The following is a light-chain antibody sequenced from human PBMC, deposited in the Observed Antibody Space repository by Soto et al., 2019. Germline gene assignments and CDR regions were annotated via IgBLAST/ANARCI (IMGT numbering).Light chain of an antibody. CDR3: QQLYTLPFT. V-gene: IGKV1-9*01. CDR1: HDISTF. Sequence: DIPFTQAPSLLSASIGDKVTIPCRASHDISTFLAWYQQKPGKAPKLLIYEASTLQSGVPSRFSGSGSGTEFTLTISGLLPEDFAAYHCQQLYTLPFTFGQGTRLEIK. J-gene: IGKJ5*01. CDR2: EAS.